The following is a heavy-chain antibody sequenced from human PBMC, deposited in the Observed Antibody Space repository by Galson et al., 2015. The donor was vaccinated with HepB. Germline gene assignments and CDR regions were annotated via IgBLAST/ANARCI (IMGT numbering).Heavy chain of an antibody. D-gene: IGHD3-10*01. Sequence: SLRLSCAASGFTFSYYALHWVRQAPGKGLEWVAFIRYDGNNKNYADSVKDRFTISRDNSKNTVHLQMNSLRAEDTAVYYCAKDADFGSGSWGAFDIWGQGTMVTVSS. CDR2: IRYDGNNK. V-gene: IGHV3-30*02. J-gene: IGHJ3*02. CDR3: AKDADFGSGSWGAFDI. CDR1: GFTFSYYA.